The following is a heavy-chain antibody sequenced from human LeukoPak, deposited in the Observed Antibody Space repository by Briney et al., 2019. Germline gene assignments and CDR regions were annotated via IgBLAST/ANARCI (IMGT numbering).Heavy chain of an antibody. D-gene: IGHD6-19*01. CDR2: ISAYNGNT. Sequence: ASVKVSCKASGYTFTSYGISWVRQAPGQGLEWMGWISAYNGNTNYAQKLQGRVTMTTDTSTSTAYMELRSLRSEDTAVYYCARGTYSSGWYLPYYYYYYGMDVWGQGTTVTVSS. CDR1: GYTFTSYG. V-gene: IGHV1-18*01. CDR3: ARGTYSSGWYLPYYYYYYGMDV. J-gene: IGHJ6*02.